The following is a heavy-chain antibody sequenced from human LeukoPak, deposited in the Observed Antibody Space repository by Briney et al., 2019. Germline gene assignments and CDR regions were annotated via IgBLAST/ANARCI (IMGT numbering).Heavy chain of an antibody. CDR1: GYTFGGYD. J-gene: IGHJ4*02. Sequence: GASVKVSCKASGYTFGGYDIHWVRQATGQGLEWMGWMNPNSGNTAYAQNFRGRVTMTRDTSITTAYMELNSLRSEDTAVYYCARVHSSGQDWGQGTLVTVSS. CDR3: ARVHSSGQD. D-gene: IGHD3-22*01. CDR2: MNPNSGNT. V-gene: IGHV1-8*01.